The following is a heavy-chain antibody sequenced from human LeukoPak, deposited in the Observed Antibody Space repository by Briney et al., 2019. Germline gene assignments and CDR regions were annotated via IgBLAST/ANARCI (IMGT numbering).Heavy chain of an antibody. CDR2: INPNSGGT. CDR3: ATGKRVVTYDY. Sequence: ASVKVSCKASGYTFTGYYMHWVRQAPGQGLEWMGWINPNSGGTNYAQKFQGRVTMTEDTSTDTAYMELSSLRSEDTAVYYCATGKRVVTYDYWGQGTLVTVSS. J-gene: IGHJ4*02. D-gene: IGHD2-2*01. CDR1: GYTFTGYY. V-gene: IGHV1-2*02.